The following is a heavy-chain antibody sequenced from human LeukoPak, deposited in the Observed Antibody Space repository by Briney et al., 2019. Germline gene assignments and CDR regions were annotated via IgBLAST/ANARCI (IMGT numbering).Heavy chain of an antibody. CDR3: AKDYCGGDCYSGWYFDL. CDR1: GFTFSNYA. D-gene: IGHD2-21*02. J-gene: IGHJ2*01. Sequence: GGSLRLSCAASGFTFSNYAMSWVRPAPGKGLEWVSGISGSGGSTYYADSVKGRLTISRDNSKNTLYLQMDSLRAEDTALYYCAKDYCGGDCYSGWYFDLWAVAPWSLSPQ. V-gene: IGHV3-23*01. CDR2: ISGSGGST.